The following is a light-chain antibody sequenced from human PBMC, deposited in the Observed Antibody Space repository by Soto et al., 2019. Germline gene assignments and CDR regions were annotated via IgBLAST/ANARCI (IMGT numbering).Light chain of an antibody. CDR1: SSNIGSNY. V-gene: IGLV1-47*01. Sequence: QLVLTQPPSASGTPGQGVTISCSGSSSNIGSNYVYWYQQLPGTAPKLLIYRNNQRPSGVPDRFSGSKSGTSASLAISGLRSEDEANYYCAAWDDSLSGVVFGGGTKLTVL. CDR3: AAWDDSLSGVV. J-gene: IGLJ3*02. CDR2: RNN.